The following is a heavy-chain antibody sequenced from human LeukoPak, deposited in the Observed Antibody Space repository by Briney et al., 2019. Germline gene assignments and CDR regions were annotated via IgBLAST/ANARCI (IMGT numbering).Heavy chain of an antibody. J-gene: IGHJ4*02. CDR2: IKSKTDGGTT. V-gene: IGHV3-15*01. Sequence: GGSLRLSCAASGFTFSNAWMSWVRQAPGKGLEWVGRIKSKTDGGTTDYAAPVKGRFTISRDDSKNTLYLQMNSLKTEDTAVYYCTTHELRGWWSIVGATNRVDYWGQGTLVTVSS. D-gene: IGHD1-26*01. CDR1: GFTFSNAW. CDR3: TTHELRGWWSIVGATNRVDY.